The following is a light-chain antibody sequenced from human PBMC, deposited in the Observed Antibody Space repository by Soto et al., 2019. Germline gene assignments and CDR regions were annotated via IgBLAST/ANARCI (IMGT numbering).Light chain of an antibody. Sequence: QSALTQPPSASGAPGQRVTISCSGSSSNIGSNTINWYQQLPGTAPKLLISSNNQRPSGVPDRFSGSKSGTSASLAISGLQSEDEADYYCETWDDSLNGVVFGGGTKFTVL. V-gene: IGLV1-44*01. CDR2: SNN. CDR3: ETWDDSLNGVV. CDR1: SSNIGSNT. J-gene: IGLJ2*01.